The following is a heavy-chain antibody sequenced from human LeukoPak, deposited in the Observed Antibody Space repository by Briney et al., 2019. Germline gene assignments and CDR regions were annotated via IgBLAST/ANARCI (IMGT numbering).Heavy chain of an antibody. CDR2: IYYSGST. CDR1: AGSITGNY. J-gene: IGHJ4*02. D-gene: IGHD3-22*01. Sequence: PPETLSLTCTVSAGSITGNYWSWIRQPPGKGLEWIGYIYYSGSTSYHPSLKSRVTLSVDTSKNQFSLKLRSVTAADTAVYFCARAGTYDTIAYYYDYWGQGTLVTVSA. V-gene: IGHV4-59*01. CDR3: ARAGTYDTIAYYYDY.